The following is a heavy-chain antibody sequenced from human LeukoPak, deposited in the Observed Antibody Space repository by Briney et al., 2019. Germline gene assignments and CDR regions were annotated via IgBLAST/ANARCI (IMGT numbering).Heavy chain of an antibody. D-gene: IGHD1-26*01. V-gene: IGHV4-61*08. CDR1: GGSLTDGDYY. Sequence: SETLSLTCTVSGGSLTDGDYYWGWVRQPPGTGLQWIVTTYEGASLKSRVTISLDTSKNQFFLRLTSVTAADTAVYYCVRILGRYQEGMDVWGPGITVTVSS. CDR2: T. J-gene: IGHJ6*02. CDR3: VRILGRYQEGMDV.